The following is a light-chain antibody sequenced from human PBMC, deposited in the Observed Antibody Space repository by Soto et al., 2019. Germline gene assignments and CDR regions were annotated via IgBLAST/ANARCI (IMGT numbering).Light chain of an antibody. J-gene: IGKJ1*01. V-gene: IGKV3-15*01. Sequence: EVVLTQSPATLSVSPGERAALSCRSSQSVSTNLAWYQQKPGQPPRLLIYFASTRATGLPARFSGTGSGTEFTLTINSLQSEDFAVYYCQQYNNRPPWTFGQGTKVDIK. CDR2: FAS. CDR1: QSVSTN. CDR3: QQYNNRPPWT.